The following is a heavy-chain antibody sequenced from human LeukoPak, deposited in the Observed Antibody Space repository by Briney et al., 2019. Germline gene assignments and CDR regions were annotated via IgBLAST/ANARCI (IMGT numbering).Heavy chain of an antibody. J-gene: IGHJ4*02. V-gene: IGHV1-2*02. D-gene: IGHD2-15*01. Sequence: ASVKVSCKASGYTFTGYYMHWVRQAPGQGLEWMGWINPNSGGTNYAQKFQGRVTMTTDTSTSTAYMELRSLRSDDTAVYYCARDRDDSDSLVAVRSYYFDYWGQGTLVTVSS. CDR3: ARDRDDSDSLVAVRSYYFDY. CDR1: GYTFTGYY. CDR2: INPNSGGT.